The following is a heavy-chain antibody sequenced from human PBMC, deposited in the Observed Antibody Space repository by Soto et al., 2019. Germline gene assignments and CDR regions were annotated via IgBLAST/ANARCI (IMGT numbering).Heavy chain of an antibody. CDR3: AIESGYALRS. Sequence: GGSLRLSCAASGFTFSSHWMTWVRQAPGKGLEWVANIKQDGSEKYYVDSVRGRFTISRDNAENSLSLQMNSLRVEDAAVYYCAIESGYALRSWGQGTLVTVSS. J-gene: IGHJ4*02. CDR1: GFTFSSHW. V-gene: IGHV3-7*01. CDR2: IKQDGSEK. D-gene: IGHD5-12*01.